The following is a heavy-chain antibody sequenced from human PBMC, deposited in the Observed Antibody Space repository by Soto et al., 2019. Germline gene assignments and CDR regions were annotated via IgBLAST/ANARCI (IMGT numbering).Heavy chain of an antibody. Sequence: QVRLVQSGAEVRKTGASVKVSCKTSGGAFSNYAIVWVRQAPGQGLEWMGEILPRLKTPTYAQKFQGRVTLTADELTTTAYMALSSLTHEDTAVYYCARDLDDGGNSVYDFWGQGTLVTVSS. V-gene: IGHV1-69*01. CDR1: GGAFSNYA. J-gene: IGHJ4*02. CDR3: ARDLDDGGNSVYDF. CDR2: ILPRLKTP. D-gene: IGHD4-4*01.